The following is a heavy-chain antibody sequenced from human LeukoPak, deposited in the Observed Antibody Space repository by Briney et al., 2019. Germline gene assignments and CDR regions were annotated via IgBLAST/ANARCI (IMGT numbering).Heavy chain of an antibody. J-gene: IGHJ5*02. CDR3: ARVPEYYYDSSAEWFDH. CDR2: INSDGSST. D-gene: IGHD3-22*01. Sequence: PGGSLRLSCAASGFTFSTYWMHWVRQAPGKGLVWVSRINSDGSSTSYADSVKGRFTISRDNAKNTLYLQMNSLRAEDTAVYYCARVPEYYYDSSAEWFDHWGQGTLVTVSS. CDR1: GFTFSTYW. V-gene: IGHV3-74*01.